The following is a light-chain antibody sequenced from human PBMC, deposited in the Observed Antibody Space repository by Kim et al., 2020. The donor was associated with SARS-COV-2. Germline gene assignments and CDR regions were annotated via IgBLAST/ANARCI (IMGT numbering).Light chain of an antibody. V-gene: IGLV7-46*01. CDR1: IRPVNWVQN. Sequence: GGTGSLTCGASIRPVNWVQNPYWFQQKPGQDPRRLIYEARNKLAWTPARLSGSLLGGNAALTLTGALPEDEAEYYCLICYNGYRVCGGGTQLTVL. CDR3: LICYNGYRV. J-gene: IGLJ2*01. CDR2: EAR.